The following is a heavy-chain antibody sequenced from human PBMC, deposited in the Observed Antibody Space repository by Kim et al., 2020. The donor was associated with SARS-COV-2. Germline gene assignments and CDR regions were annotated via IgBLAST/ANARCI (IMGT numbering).Heavy chain of an antibody. V-gene: IGHV4-34*01. J-gene: IGHJ6*02. CDR1: GGSFSGYY. CDR3: ARRGASGGSCYYGMDV. CDR2: INHSGST. Sequence: SETLSLTCAVYGGSFSGYYWSWIRQPPGKGLEWIGEINHSGSTNYNPSLKSRVTISVDTSKNQFSLKLSSVTAADTAVYYCARRGASGGSCYYGMDVWGQGTTVTVSS. D-gene: IGHD2-15*01.